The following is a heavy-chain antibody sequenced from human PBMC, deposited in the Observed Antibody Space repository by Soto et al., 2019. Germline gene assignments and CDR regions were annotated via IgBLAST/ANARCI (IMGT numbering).Heavy chain of an antibody. V-gene: IGHV4-59*01. CDR2: MYYSGNT. Sequence: SETLSLTCTVSGDSIRSYYWSWIRQPPGKGLEWIGYMYYSGNTNYNPSLKSRITMSVDTSKKQFSLKLRSVTAADTAVYYCAYDVGNYRGSFDNWGHGALVTVSS. CDR1: GDSIRSYY. J-gene: IGHJ4*01. D-gene: IGHD1-7*01. CDR3: AYDVGNYRGSFDN.